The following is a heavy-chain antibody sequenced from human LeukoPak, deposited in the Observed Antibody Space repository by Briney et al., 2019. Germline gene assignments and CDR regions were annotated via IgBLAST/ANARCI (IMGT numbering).Heavy chain of an antibody. J-gene: IGHJ5*02. Sequence: PSETLSLTCAVYGGSFSGYYWSWIRQPPGKGLEWIGEINHSGSTNYNPSLKSRVTISVDTSKNQFSLKLSSVTAADTAVYYCASTRRVLRYFDWSLRGGWFDPWGQGTLVTVSS. V-gene: IGHV4-34*01. D-gene: IGHD3-9*01. CDR1: GGSFSGYY. CDR2: INHSGST. CDR3: ASTRRVLRYFDWSLRGGWFDP.